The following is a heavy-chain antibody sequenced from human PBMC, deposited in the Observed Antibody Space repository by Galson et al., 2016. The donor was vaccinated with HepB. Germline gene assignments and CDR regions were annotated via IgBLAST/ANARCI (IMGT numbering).Heavy chain of an antibody. J-gene: IGHJ3*01. Sequence: QSGAEVKKPGESLKISCKGSGYSFTRYWIGWVRQMPEKGLESMGIIFPGDSGTRYSPSFQGQVTISVDKSINTAYLQWTSLKASDTATYYCARLPSVADFDVWGPGTVVTVSS. D-gene: IGHD6-6*01. CDR2: IFPGDSGT. CDR1: GYSFTRYW. CDR3: ARLPSVADFDV. V-gene: IGHV5-51*01.